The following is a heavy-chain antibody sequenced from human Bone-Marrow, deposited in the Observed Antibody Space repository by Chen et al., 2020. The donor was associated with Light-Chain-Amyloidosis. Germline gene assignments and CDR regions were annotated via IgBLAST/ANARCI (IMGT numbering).Heavy chain of an antibody. Sequence: QVQLVESGGGVVQPGGSMTLSCAPSGFDFSSNAMHWVRQAPGKGLEWVAVIWYDGSNKYYADSVKGRFTITKDNSKNTLFLQMDRLRAEDTAVYYCARAINAITRYWYFDLWGRGTRVTVSS. V-gene: IGHV3-33*01. D-gene: IGHD1-20*01. J-gene: IGHJ2*01. CDR2: IWYDGSNK. CDR3: ARAINAITRYWYFDL. CDR1: GFDFSSNA.